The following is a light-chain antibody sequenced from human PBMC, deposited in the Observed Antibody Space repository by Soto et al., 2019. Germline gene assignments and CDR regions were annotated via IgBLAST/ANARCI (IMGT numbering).Light chain of an antibody. CDR2: EGS. Sequence: QSALTQPASVSGSPGQSITISCTGTSSDVGSHNLVSWYQQHPGNAPKLMIYEGSKRPSGVSNRFSGSKSGNTASLTISGLQAEDEADYYCCSYAGSSTFHVVFGGGTKLTVL. J-gene: IGLJ2*01. CDR3: CSYAGSSTFHVV. CDR1: SSDVGSHNL. V-gene: IGLV2-23*03.